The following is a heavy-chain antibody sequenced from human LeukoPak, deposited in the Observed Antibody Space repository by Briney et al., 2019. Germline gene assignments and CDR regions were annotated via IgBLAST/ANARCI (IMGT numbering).Heavy chain of an antibody. J-gene: IGHJ3*02. CDR3: AKGIRYPGAFDI. CDR2: ISDSAGST. D-gene: IGHD2-2*02. Sequence: GSLRLSCAASGFTFSSYWMSWVRQAPGKGLEWVSAISDSAGSTYYTNSVKGRFTISRDNSKNTLYLQMKSLRAEDTAVYYCAKGIRYPGAFDIWGQGTMVTVSS. V-gene: IGHV3-23*01. CDR1: GFTFSSYW.